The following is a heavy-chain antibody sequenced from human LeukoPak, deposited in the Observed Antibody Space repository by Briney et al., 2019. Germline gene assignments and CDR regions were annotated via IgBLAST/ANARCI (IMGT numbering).Heavy chain of an antibody. CDR1: GFTFSNAW. D-gene: IGHD2-15*01. CDR2: IKSKTDGGTT. Sequence: PGGSLRLSCAASGFTFSNAWMSWVRQAPGKGLEWVGRIKSKTDGGTTDYAAPVKGRFTISRDDSKNTLYLQMNSLKTEDTAVYYRTTPAQYCSGGSCYSYYYYGMDVWGQGTTVTVSS. J-gene: IGHJ6*02. V-gene: IGHV3-15*01. CDR3: TTPAQYCSGGSCYSYYYYGMDV.